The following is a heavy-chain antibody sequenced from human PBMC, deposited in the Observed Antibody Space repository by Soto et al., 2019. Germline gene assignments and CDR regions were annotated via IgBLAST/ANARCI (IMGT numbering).Heavy chain of an antibody. CDR2: ISVYNGNT. Sequence: ASVKVSCKASGYTFTNYGISWVRQAPGQGLEWMGWISVYNGNTNYAQKLQGRVTMTTDTSTSTAYMELRSLRSDDTAVYYCARESSGFIRYDYWGQGTLVTVSS. D-gene: IGHD3-22*01. J-gene: IGHJ4*02. V-gene: IGHV1-18*01. CDR3: ARESSGFIRYDY. CDR1: GYTFTNYG.